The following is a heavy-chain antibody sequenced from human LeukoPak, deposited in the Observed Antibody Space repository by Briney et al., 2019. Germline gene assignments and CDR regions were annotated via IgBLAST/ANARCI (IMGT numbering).Heavy chain of an antibody. CDR1: GFTFSSYG. CDR3: AKDLWSITTNAFDI. D-gene: IGHD1-1*01. CDR2: ISYDGSNK. Sequence: GGSLRLSCAASGFTFSSYGMHWVRQAAGKGLEWVAVISYDGSNKYYADSVKGRFTISRGNSKNTLYLQMNSLRAEDTAVYYCAKDLWSITTNAFDIWGQGTMVTVSS. J-gene: IGHJ3*02. V-gene: IGHV3-30*18.